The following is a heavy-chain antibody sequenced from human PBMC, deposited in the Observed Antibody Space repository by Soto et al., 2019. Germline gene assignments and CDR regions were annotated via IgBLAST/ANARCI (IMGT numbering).Heavy chain of an antibody. CDR1: GFSLRTTGVA. CDR2: TYWDGDS. J-gene: IGHJ4*02. V-gene: IGHV2-5*02. Sequence: QITLKESGPTLVKPTQTLTLTCTFSGFSLRTTGVAVGWIRQPPGKALEWLALTYWDGDSRYSPSLQGRVTATKDTSRDHVVLTVTNMDPVDTATYYGVHRKLSRYGQLCFDYWGQVILVTVAS. CDR3: VHRKLSRYGQLCFDY. D-gene: IGHD2-21*01.